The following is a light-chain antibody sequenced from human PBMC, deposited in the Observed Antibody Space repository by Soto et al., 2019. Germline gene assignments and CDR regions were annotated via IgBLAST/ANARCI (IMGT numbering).Light chain of an antibody. CDR2: GAS. CDR3: QQYGGSPRT. CDR1: QSISSNF. J-gene: IGKJ1*01. Sequence: EIVLTQSPGTLSLSPGKGSTLSCRASQSISSNFLAWYQQKRGQAPRLLIHGASNRATGIPDRFSGSGSGTDFTLTITRLEPEDFAVYYCQQYGGSPRTFGQGTRVDIK. V-gene: IGKV3-20*01.